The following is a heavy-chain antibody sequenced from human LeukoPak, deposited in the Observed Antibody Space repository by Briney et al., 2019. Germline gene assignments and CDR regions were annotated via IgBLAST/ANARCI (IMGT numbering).Heavy chain of an antibody. CDR2: INPKSGET. V-gene: IGHV1-2*02. J-gene: IGHJ6*02. D-gene: IGHD3-3*01. Sequence: ASVKVSCKASGYTFTGYYIHWVRQAPGQGLEWMGWINPKSGETNYTQKFQGRFTLTRDTSISTAYMDLSRLRPDDTAAYYCATYDFWSGYLGGMDVWGQGTTVTASS. CDR1: GYTFTGYY. CDR3: ATYDFWSGYLGGMDV.